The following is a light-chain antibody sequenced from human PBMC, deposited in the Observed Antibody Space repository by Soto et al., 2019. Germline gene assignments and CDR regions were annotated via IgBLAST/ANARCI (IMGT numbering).Light chain of an antibody. J-gene: IGLJ2*01. CDR1: SGHSSYA. Sequence: QLVLTQSPSASASLGASVKLTCTLSSGHSSYAIAWHQQQPEKGPRYLMRLNSDGSHNKGDGIPDCFSGSSSGAERYLTISSLQSEDEADYYCQTWDTGAVVFGGGTKLTVL. V-gene: IGLV4-69*01. CDR2: LNSDGSH. CDR3: QTWDTGAVV.